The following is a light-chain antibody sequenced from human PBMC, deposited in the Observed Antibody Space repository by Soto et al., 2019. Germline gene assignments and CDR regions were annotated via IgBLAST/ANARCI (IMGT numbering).Light chain of an antibody. J-gene: IGKJ4*01. Sequence: DIQMTQSPSSLSASVGDRVTITCRASQSISSYLTWYQQKPGKAPKLLIYAASSLQSGVPSRFSGSGSGTDFTLTISRLQPEEFATYYCQQSYSTPLTFGGGTKVEIK. V-gene: IGKV1-39*01. CDR1: QSISSY. CDR3: QQSYSTPLT. CDR2: AAS.